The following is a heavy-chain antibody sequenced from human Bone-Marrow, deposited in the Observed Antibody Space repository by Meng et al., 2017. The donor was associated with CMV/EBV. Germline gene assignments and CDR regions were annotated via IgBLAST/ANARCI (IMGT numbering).Heavy chain of an antibody. J-gene: IGHJ4*02. Sequence: SVKVFCKASGGTFSSYAISWVRQAPGQGLEWMGGIIPIFGTANYAQKFQGRVTITTDESTSTAYMELSSLRSEDTAVYYCASTPERWLQTFDYWGQGTLVTVSS. D-gene: IGHD5-24*01. CDR3: ASTPERWLQTFDY. CDR1: GGTFSSYA. V-gene: IGHV1-69*05. CDR2: IIPIFGTA.